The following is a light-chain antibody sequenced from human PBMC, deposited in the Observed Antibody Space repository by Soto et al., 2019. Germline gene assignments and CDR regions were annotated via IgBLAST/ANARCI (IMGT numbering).Light chain of an antibody. Sequence: EIVLTQSPVTLSLSPGERAALSCRASQSVSTYLAWYQQKPGQAPRLLIYDASSRATGIPARFSGSGSGTDFTLTISNLEPEDFAVYYCQQRSDRPPLTFGGGTKVEIK. CDR1: QSVSTY. CDR3: QQRSDRPPLT. CDR2: DAS. V-gene: IGKV3-11*01. J-gene: IGKJ4*01.